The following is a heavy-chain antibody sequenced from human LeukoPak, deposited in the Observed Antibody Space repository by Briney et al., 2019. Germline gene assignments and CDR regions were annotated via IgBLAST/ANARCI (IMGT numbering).Heavy chain of an antibody. J-gene: IGHJ4*02. Sequence: SETLSLTCTVSGGSISSGGYYWSWIRQHPGKGLEWIGYIYYSGSTYYNPSLKSRITISVDTSKNQFSLKLSSVTAADTAVYYCASYGSGSVLDYWGQGTLVTVSS. CDR2: IYYSGST. CDR1: GGSISSGGYY. V-gene: IGHV4-31*03. CDR3: ASYGSGSVLDY. D-gene: IGHD3-10*01.